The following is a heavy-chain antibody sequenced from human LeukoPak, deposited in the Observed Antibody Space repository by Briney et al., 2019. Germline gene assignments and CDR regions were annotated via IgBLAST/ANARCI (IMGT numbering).Heavy chain of an antibody. D-gene: IGHD5-24*01. Sequence: SGPALVKPTQTLTLTCTFSGFSLSTSGMRVSWIRQPPGKGLEWIGYIYYSGSTYYNPSPKSRVTISVDTSKNQFSLKLSSVTAADTAVYYCARDPGWLPDYWGQGTLVTVSS. V-gene: IGHV4-30-4*08. J-gene: IGHJ4*02. CDR1: GFSLSTSGMR. CDR3: ARDPGWLPDY. CDR2: IYYSGST.